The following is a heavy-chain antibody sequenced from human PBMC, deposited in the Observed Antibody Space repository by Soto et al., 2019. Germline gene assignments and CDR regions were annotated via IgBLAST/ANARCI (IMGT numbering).Heavy chain of an antibody. J-gene: IGHJ4*02. Sequence: SETLSLTCTVSGGSISSYYWSWIRQPPGKGLEWIGYIYYSGSTNYNPSLKSRVTISVDTSKNQFSLKLSSVTAADTAVYYCARVSRAYNWNDMNFDYWGQGTLVTVSS. CDR3: ARVSRAYNWNDMNFDY. D-gene: IGHD1-20*01. CDR1: GGSISSYY. V-gene: IGHV4-59*01. CDR2: IYYSGST.